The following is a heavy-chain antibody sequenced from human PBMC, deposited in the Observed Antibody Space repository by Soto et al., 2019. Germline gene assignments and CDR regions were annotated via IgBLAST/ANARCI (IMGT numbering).Heavy chain of an antibody. CDR1: GFTFSSFG. V-gene: IGHV3-7*01. J-gene: IGHJ5*02. CDR2: IRQDGGEI. Sequence: PGGSLRLSCAASGFTFSSFGMRWVRQAPGKGLEWVADIRQDGGEIYYLGSVKGRFTISRDNAKNSLHLQMNSLRAEDTAVYYCARLRGYCSGGSCFPPASWGQGSLVTVSS. D-gene: IGHD2-15*01. CDR3: ARLRGYCSGGSCFPPAS.